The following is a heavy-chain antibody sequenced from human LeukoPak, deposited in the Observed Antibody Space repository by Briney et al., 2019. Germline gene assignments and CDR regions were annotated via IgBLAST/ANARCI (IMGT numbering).Heavy chain of an antibody. D-gene: IGHD2-2*01. Sequence: PGGSLRLSCAASGFTFSSYGMHWGRQAPGKGLGGVAVISYDGSNKYYADSVKGRFTISRDNSKNTLYLQMNSLRAEDTAVYYCAKDLVYLGYCSSTSCYAYAIDIWGQGTMVTVSS. V-gene: IGHV3-30*18. CDR2: ISYDGSNK. J-gene: IGHJ3*02. CDR1: GFTFSSYG. CDR3: AKDLVYLGYCSSTSCYAYAIDI.